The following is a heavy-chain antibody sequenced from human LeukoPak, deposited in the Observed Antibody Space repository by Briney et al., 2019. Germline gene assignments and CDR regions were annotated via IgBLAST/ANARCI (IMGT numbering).Heavy chain of an antibody. D-gene: IGHD3-10*01. J-gene: IGHJ4*02. V-gene: IGHV3-23*01. Sequence: PGGSLRLSCAASGFTFSSYAMSWVRQAPGKGLEWVSAISGSGGSTYYADSVKGRFTISRDNSKNSLYLQMNSLRAEDTAVYYCAKLARVVRGVPSKDYWGQGTLVTVSS. CDR3: AKLARVVRGVPSKDY. CDR2: ISGSGGST. CDR1: GFTFSSYA.